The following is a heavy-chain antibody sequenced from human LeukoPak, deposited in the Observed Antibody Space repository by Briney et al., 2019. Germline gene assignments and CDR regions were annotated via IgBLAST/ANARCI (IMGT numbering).Heavy chain of an antibody. CDR3: ARGPPSGTPRGSAGMDA. J-gene: IGHJ6*02. CDR1: GFTFTSTS. V-gene: IGHV3-48*01. D-gene: IGHD2-15*01. CDR2: ISSSSRTV. Sequence: PGGSLRLSCAASGFTFTSTSMNWVRQAPGRGLEWISYISSSSRTVHYADSVKGRFTISRDNSKNTLYLQMNSLRVEDTAVYYCARGPPSGTPRGSAGMDAWGQGTTVTVSS.